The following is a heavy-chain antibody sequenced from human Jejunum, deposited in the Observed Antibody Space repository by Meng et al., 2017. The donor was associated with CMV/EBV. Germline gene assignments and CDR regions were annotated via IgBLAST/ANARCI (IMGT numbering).Heavy chain of an antibody. J-gene: IGHJ4*02. D-gene: IGHD5-18*01. CDR2: INTYNGNT. CDR1: GYTFTSYG. CDR3: ARDLYTAVVLGY. Sequence: QVQLVQVGGEVKKPGAPVKVSCKAYGYTFTSYGITWVRQAPGQGLEWMGWINTYNGNTDYAQKFQGRVTMTTDTSTATAYMDLRSLRSDDTAVYYCARDLYTAVVLGYWGQGTLVTVSS. V-gene: IGHV1-18*01.